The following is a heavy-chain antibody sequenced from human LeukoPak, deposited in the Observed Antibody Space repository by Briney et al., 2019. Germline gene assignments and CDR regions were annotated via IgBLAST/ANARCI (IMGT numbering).Heavy chain of an antibody. V-gene: IGHV1-3*01. D-gene: IGHD3-10*01. CDR1: GYPFTTYT. J-gene: IGHJ4*02. CDR3: ARGSGSYYFDY. CDR2: INAGNGNT. Sequence: ASVKVSCKASGYPFTTYTMHWVRQAPGQSLEWMGWINAGNGNTKYSQNFQGRVTIIRDTSARTAYMELSSLRSEDTAVYYCARGSGSYYFDYWGQGTLVTVSS.